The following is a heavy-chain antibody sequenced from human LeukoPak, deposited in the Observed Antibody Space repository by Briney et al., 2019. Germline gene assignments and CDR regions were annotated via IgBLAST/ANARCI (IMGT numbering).Heavy chain of an antibody. CDR1: RFTFSNYG. V-gene: IGHV3-48*01. CDR3: ARYDNGKDYFDY. CDR2: INSRSSTI. D-gene: IGHD1-1*01. J-gene: IGHJ4*02. Sequence: GGSLRLSCAASRFTFSNYGVNWVRQAPGKGLEWVSYINSRSSTIYYADSVKGRFTISRDTSKNTLYLQMSSLRAEDTALYYCARYDNGKDYFDYWGQGTLVTVSS.